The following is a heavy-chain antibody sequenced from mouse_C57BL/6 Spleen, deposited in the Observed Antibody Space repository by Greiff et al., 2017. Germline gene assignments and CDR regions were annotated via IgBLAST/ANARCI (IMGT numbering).Heavy chain of an antibody. CDR3: VREVDYDYPWYFDV. Sequence: EVKLQESGGGLVQPKGSLKLSCAASGFTFNTYAMHWVRQAPGKGLEWVARIRSKSSNYATYYADSVKDRFTISRDDSQSMLYLQMNNLKTEDTAMYYCVREVDYDYPWYFDVWGTGTTVTVSS. CDR2: IRSKSSNYAT. V-gene: IGHV10-3*01. D-gene: IGHD2-4*01. J-gene: IGHJ1*03. CDR1: GFTFNTYA.